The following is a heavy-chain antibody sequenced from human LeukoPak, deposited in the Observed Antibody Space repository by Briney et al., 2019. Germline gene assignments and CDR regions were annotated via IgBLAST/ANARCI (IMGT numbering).Heavy chain of an antibody. Sequence: VASVTVSFTGSGYTFTVYYMHWVRQAPGQGRVWMGWINHNRCGTNYVQKFEGRVTMTRDTSISTAYMELSTLRSDDTAVYYCARDVGSDAFDIWGQGTMVTVSS. CDR1: GYTFTVYY. J-gene: IGHJ3*02. CDR3: ARDVGSDAFDI. V-gene: IGHV1-2*02. CDR2: INHNRCGT.